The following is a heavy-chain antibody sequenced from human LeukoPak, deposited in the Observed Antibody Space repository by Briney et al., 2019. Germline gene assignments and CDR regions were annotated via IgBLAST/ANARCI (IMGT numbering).Heavy chain of an antibody. J-gene: IGHJ4*02. Sequence: GGSLRLSCAASGFTFSTYTMNWVRQAPGKGLEWVAIISSDGSNTYYADSVKGRFTISRDNSKNTLYLQMNSLRAEDTAVYYCARELTFGGGQGYFDYWGQGTLVTVSS. V-gene: IGHV3-30-3*01. CDR2: ISSDGSNT. CDR3: ARELTFGGGQGYFDY. CDR1: GFTFSTYT. D-gene: IGHD3-16*01.